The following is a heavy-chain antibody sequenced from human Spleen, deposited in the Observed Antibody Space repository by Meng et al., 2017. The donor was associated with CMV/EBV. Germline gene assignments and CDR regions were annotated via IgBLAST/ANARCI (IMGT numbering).Heavy chain of an antibody. CDR1: GFTVSSSN. D-gene: IGHD3-22*01. Sequence: GESLKISCAASGFTVSSSNMNWVRQAPGKGLEYVSGINDNGDSTYYADSVKGRFTISRDNSKNTLYLQMGSLRAEDMAMYYCARGPYYDSTHYFDYWGQGTLVTVSS. V-gene: IGHV3-64*02. J-gene: IGHJ4*02. CDR3: ARGPYYDSTHYFDY. CDR2: INDNGDST.